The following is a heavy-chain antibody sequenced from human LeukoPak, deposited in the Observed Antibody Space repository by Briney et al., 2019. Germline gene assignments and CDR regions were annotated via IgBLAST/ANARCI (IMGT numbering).Heavy chain of an antibody. CDR2: ISAYNGNT. CDR1: GYTFTSYG. J-gene: IGHJ5*02. D-gene: IGHD3-10*01. V-gene: IGHV1-18*01. CDR3: ARGRITMIRGAPLWFDP. Sequence: GASVKVSCKASGYTFTSYGISWVRQAPGQGLEWMGWISAYNGNTNYAQKLQGGVTMTTDTSTSTAYMELRSLRSDDTAVYYCARGRITMIRGAPLWFDPWGQGTLVTVSS.